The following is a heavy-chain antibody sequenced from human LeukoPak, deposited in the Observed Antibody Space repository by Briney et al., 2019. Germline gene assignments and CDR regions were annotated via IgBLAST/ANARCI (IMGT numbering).Heavy chain of an antibody. V-gene: IGHV3-11*01. CDR1: GFTFSDYG. D-gene: IGHD1-1*01. Sequence: GGSLRLSCAASGFTFSDYGLHWVRQAPGKGLEWVSYISSSGSTIYYADSVKGRFTISRDNAKNSLYLQMNSLRAEDTAVYYCAREASTGIDYWGQGTLVTVSS. J-gene: IGHJ4*02. CDR2: ISSSGSTI. CDR3: AREASTGIDY.